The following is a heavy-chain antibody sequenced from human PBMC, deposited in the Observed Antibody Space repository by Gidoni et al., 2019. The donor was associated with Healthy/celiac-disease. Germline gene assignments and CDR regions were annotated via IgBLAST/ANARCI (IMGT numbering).Heavy chain of an antibody. V-gene: IGHV1-8*01. CDR3: ARKLRRIGYSGYEFDY. J-gene: IGHJ4*02. Sequence: QVQLVQSGAEVKKPGASVKVSCKASGYTFTSYDINWVRQATGQGLEWMGWMNPNSGNTGYAQKFQGRVTMTRNTSISTAYMELSSLRSEDTAVYYCARKLRRIGYSGYEFDYWGQGTLVTVSS. CDR1: GYTFTSYD. CDR2: MNPNSGNT. D-gene: IGHD5-12*01.